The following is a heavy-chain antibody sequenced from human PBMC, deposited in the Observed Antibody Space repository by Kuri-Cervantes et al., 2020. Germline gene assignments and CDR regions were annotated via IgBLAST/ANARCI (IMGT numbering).Heavy chain of an antibody. D-gene: IGHD4-17*01. V-gene: IGHV3-9*01. CDR2: ISWNSGSI. CDR3: AKGGATVTIVAFDY. Sequence: GGSLRLSCAASGFTFDDYAMHWVRQAPGKGLEWVSGISWNSGSIGYADSVKGRFTISRDNAKNSLYLQMNSLSAEDTALYYCAKGGATVTIVAFDYWGQGTLVTVSS. CDR1: GFTFDDYA. J-gene: IGHJ4*02.